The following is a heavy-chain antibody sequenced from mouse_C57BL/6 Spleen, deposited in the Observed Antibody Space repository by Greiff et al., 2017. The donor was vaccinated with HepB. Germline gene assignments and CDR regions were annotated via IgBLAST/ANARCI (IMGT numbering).Heavy chain of an antibody. V-gene: IGHV2-2*01. CDR3: ARIRDGPYYYAMDY. Sequence: VQLQQSGPGLVQPSQSLSITCTVSGFSLTSYGVHWVRQSPGKGLEWLGVIWSGGSTDYNAAFISRLSISKDNSKSQVFFKMNSLQADDTAIYYCARIRDGPYYYAMDYWGQGTSVTVSS. D-gene: IGHD2-3*01. CDR2: IWSGGST. CDR1: GFSLTSYG. J-gene: IGHJ4*01.